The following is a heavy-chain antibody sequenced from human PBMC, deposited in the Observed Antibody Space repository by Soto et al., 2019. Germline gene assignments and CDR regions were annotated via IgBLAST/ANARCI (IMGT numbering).Heavy chain of an antibody. CDR3: ARDRGIAAAGV. J-gene: IGHJ4*02. CDR1: GGSISSTNW. D-gene: IGHD6-13*01. Sequence: QVQLQESGPGLVKPSGTLSLTCAVSGGSISSTNWWSWVRQPPGKGLEWIGEIYHSGSTNYNPSFKSRVTLSVDKTKNQFSLKLTSVTAADTAVYYCARDRGIAAAGVWGQGTLVTVSS. CDR2: IYHSGST. V-gene: IGHV4-4*02.